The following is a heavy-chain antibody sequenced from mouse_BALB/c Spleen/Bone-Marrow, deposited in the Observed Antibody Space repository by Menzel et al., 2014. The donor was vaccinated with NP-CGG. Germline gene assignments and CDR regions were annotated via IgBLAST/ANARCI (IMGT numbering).Heavy chain of an antibody. CDR2: IWAGGST. J-gene: IGHJ2*01. Sequence: VKVVESGPGLVAPSQSLSIRCTVSGFSLISYGVHWVRQPPGKGLEWLGVIWAGGSTNYNSALMSRLSIIKDNSKSQVFLKMNSLQTDDTAIYYCAREDFRYDSFDYWGQGTTLAVSS. CDR1: GFSLISYG. CDR3: AREDFRYDSFDY. D-gene: IGHD2-14*01. V-gene: IGHV2-9*02.